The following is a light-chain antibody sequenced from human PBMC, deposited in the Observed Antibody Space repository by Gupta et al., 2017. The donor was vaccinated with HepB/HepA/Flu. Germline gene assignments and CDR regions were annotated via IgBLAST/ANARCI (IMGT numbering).Light chain of an antibody. Sequence: PSSLSASVGDGVPITCRASQSIHNALSWYQQKPGKAPQLLINVAPTWHIVVPSRFSGRGSGTDFILTITRLQPEDFGYYFCHQKYVLPLTFGGGTMV. CDR2: VAP. CDR3: HQKYVLPLT. CDR1: QSIHNA. V-gene: IGKV1-39*01. J-gene: IGKJ4*01.